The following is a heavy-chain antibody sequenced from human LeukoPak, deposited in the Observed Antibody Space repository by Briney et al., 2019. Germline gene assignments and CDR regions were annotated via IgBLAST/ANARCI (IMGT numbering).Heavy chain of an antibody. CDR1: GGFFSGYY. CDR2: INHSGST. D-gene: IGHD2-15*01. V-gene: IGHV4-34*01. J-gene: IGHJ3*02. Sequence: SEPLSLTCAVCGGFFSGYYWSGIRQPPGKGLEWIGEINHSGSTNYNPSLKSRVTISVDTSKNQFSLKLSSVTAADTAVYYCARVGGYCSGGSCFRRNGHDAFDIWGQGTMVTVSS. CDR3: ARVGGYCSGGSCFRRNGHDAFDI.